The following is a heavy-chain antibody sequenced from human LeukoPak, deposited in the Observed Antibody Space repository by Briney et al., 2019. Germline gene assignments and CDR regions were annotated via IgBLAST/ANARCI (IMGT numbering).Heavy chain of an antibody. CDR1: GFTFSTYA. J-gene: IGHJ4*02. Sequence: GGSLRLSCAASGFTFSTYAMTWVRQAPGKGLEWVSAISGSGGSTYYADSVKGRFTISRDNSKNTLYLQMNSLRAEDTAVYYCAKAGAVVVVAAKYFDYWGQGTLVTVSS. CDR3: AKAGAVVVVAAKYFDY. D-gene: IGHD2-15*01. CDR2: ISGSGGST. V-gene: IGHV3-23*01.